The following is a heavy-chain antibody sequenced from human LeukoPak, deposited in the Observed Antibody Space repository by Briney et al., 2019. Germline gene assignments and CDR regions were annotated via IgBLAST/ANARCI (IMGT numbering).Heavy chain of an antibody. Sequence: PSETLSLTCTVSGASISFYYWSWIRQPPGKGREWIGYIYYSGSTNYNPSLKSRVTMSIDTSKNHFSLNLNSVTAADTAIYYCALDSSGWSDDSFDIWGQGTMVTVSS. J-gene: IGHJ3*02. V-gene: IGHV4-59*01. CDR1: GASISFYY. D-gene: IGHD6-13*01. CDR2: IYYSGST. CDR3: ALDSSGWSDDSFDI.